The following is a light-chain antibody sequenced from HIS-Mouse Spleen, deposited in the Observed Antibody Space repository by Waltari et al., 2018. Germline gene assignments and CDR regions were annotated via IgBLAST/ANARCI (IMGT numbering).Light chain of an antibody. J-gene: IGLJ3*02. V-gene: IGLV2-23*01. CDR1: SSDVGSYNL. CDR3: CSYAGSSTWV. CDR2: EGS. Sequence: QSALTQPASVSGSPGQSITISCTGTSSDVGSYNLVSWYQQHPGKAPKLMIYEGSKLPSGVANRFAGSKSGNTASLTISGLQAEDEADYYCCSYAGSSTWVFGGGTKLTVL.